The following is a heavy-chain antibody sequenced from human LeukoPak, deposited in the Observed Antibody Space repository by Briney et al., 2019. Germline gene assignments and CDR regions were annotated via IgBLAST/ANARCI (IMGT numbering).Heavy chain of an antibody. CDR3: ARQVKRGVRGVLFDY. CDR2: INHSGST. Sequence: SETLSLTCAVYGGSFSGYYWSWIRQPPGKGLEWIGEINHSGSTNYNPSLKSRVTISVDTSKNQFSLKLSSVTAADTAVYYCARQVKRGVRGVLFDYWGQGTLVTVSS. CDR1: GGSFSGYY. V-gene: IGHV4-34*01. J-gene: IGHJ4*02. D-gene: IGHD3-10*01.